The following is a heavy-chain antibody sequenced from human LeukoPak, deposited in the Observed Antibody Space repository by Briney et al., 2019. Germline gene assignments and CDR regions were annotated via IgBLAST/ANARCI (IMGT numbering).Heavy chain of an antibody. J-gene: IGHJ4*02. Sequence: PGGSLRLSCAASGFTFSSYAISWVRQAPGQGLEWMGGIIPIFGTANYAQKFQGRVTITADESTSTAYMELSSLRSEDTAVYYCARASFDWPNSYYFDYWGQGTLVTVSS. D-gene: IGHD3-9*01. V-gene: IGHV1-69*01. CDR2: IIPIFGTA. CDR3: ARASFDWPNSYYFDY. CDR1: GFTFSSYA.